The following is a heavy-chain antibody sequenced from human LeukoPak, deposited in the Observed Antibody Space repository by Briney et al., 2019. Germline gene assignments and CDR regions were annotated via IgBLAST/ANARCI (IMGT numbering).Heavy chain of an antibody. Sequence: PSETLSLTCTVSGGSISSSSYYWGWIRQPPGKGLEWIGSIYYSGSTYYNPSLKSRVTISVDTSKNQFSLKLSSVTAADTAVYYCARHEGYSFPGWTDYWGQGTLVTVSS. CDR2: IYYSGST. CDR1: GGSISSSSYY. V-gene: IGHV4-39*01. D-gene: IGHD6-19*01. CDR3: ARHEGYSFPGWTDY. J-gene: IGHJ4*02.